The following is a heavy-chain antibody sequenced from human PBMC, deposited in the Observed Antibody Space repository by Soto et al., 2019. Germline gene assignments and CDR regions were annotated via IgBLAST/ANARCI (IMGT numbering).Heavy chain of an antibody. J-gene: IGHJ3*02. CDR1: GLTFSSYA. D-gene: IGHD1-7*01. CDR2: ISSNGGST. V-gene: IGHV3-64*01. CDR3: ARSSKPWNYFGAGTYFDI. Sequence: PGGSPRLSCAASGLTFSSYAMHWVRQAPGKGLEYVSAISSNGGSTYYANSVKGRFTISRDNSKNTLYLQMGSLRAEDMAVYYCARSSKPWNYFGAGTYFDIWGQGTMVTLSS.